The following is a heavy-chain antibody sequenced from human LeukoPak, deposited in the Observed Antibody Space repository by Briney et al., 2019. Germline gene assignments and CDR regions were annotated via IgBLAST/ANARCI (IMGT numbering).Heavy chain of an antibody. J-gene: IGHJ3*02. Sequence: GGSLRLSCAASGFTVNSIYMTWVRKAPGKGLEWVSVIYRGGSTNYADSVKGRFTVSRDNSKNTLYLQMNSLRAEDTAVYYCARDQYYDFIGGAFDIWGHGTMVTVSS. CDR3: ARDQYYDFIGGAFDI. CDR2: IYRGGST. V-gene: IGHV3-66*02. CDR1: GFTVNSIY. D-gene: IGHD3-3*01.